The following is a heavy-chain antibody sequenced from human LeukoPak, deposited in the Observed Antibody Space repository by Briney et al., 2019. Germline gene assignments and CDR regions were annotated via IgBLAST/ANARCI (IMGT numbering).Heavy chain of an antibody. V-gene: IGHV3-48*03. CDR3: ARDRGVRGGAVNWFDP. CDR2: ISSGGGSM. Sequence: GGSLRLSCTASGFIFRSYEFSWVRQAPGKGLEWVSYISSGGGSMYYADSVKGRFSISRDNAKNSLALQMNSLRAEDTAVYYCARDRGVRGGAVNWFDPWGQGTLVTVSS. J-gene: IGHJ5*02. D-gene: IGHD3-10*01. CDR1: GFIFRSYE.